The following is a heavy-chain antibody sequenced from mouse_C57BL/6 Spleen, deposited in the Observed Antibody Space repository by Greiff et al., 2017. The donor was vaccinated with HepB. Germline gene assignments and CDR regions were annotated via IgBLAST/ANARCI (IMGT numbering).Heavy chain of an antibody. V-gene: IGHV14-4*01. Sequence: EVHLVESGAELVRPGASVKLSCTASGFNIKDDYMHWVKQRPEQGLEWIGWIDPENGDTEYASKFQGKATITADTSSNTAYLQLSSLTSEDTAVYYCTTGGYSNYFDYWGQGTTLTVSS. CDR1: GFNIKDDY. CDR2: IDPENGDT. D-gene: IGHD2-5*01. J-gene: IGHJ2*01. CDR3: TTGGYSNYFDY.